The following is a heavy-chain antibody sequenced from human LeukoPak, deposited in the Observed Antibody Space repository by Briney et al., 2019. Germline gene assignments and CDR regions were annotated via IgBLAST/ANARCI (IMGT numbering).Heavy chain of an antibody. CDR3: ARVPKTELYMDV. CDR1: GYTFTSYG. CDR2: INPNSGGT. J-gene: IGHJ6*03. D-gene: IGHD1-14*01. V-gene: IGHV1-2*02. Sequence: ASVKVSCKASGYTFTSYGISWVRQAPGQGLGWMGWINPNSGGTNYAQKFHNRVTMTRDTSISTAYMELSRLRSEDAAVYYCARVPKTELYMDVWGKGTTVTISS.